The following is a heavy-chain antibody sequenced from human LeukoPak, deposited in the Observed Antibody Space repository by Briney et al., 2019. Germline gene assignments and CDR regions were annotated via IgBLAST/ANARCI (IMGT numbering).Heavy chain of an antibody. J-gene: IGHJ4*02. CDR2: ISGSGGST. Sequence: PGGSLRLSCAASGFTFSSYAMSWVRQAPGKGLEWVSAISGSGGSTYYADSVKGRFTISRDNSKNTLYLQMNSLRAEDTAVYYCAKRPLTSIAASPTPDYWGQGTLVTVSS. CDR1: GFTFSSYA. V-gene: IGHV3-23*01. CDR3: AKRPLTSIAASPTPDY. D-gene: IGHD6-6*01.